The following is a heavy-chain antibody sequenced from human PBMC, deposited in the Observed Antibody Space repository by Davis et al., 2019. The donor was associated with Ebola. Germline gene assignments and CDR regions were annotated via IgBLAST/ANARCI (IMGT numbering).Heavy chain of an antibody. D-gene: IGHD4-23*01. CDR2: INHSGST. CDR3: AREGDYGGNSVFAFDI. V-gene: IGHV4-34*01. J-gene: IGHJ3*02. Sequence: SETLSLTCAVYGGSFSGYYWSWIRQPPGKGLEWIGEINHSGSTNYNPSLESRVTSSVDTSRKKFSLRLTSVTAADTAVYYCAREGDYGGNSVFAFDIWGQGTMVTVSS. CDR1: GGSFSGYY.